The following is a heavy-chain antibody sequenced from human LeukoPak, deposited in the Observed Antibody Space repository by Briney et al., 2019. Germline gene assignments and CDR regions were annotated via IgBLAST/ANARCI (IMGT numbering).Heavy chain of an antibody. J-gene: IGHJ4*02. CDR2: IYPGDSDT. D-gene: IGHD6-13*01. V-gene: IGHV5-51*01. Sequence: GESLKISCKGSGYSFTSYWIGWVRQMPGKGLEWMGIIYPGDSDTRYSPSFQGQVTISADKSISTAYLQWSSLKASDTAMYYCARSTEAAAGTPDLDYWGQGTLVTVSS. CDR1: GYSFTSYW. CDR3: ARSTEAAAGTPDLDY.